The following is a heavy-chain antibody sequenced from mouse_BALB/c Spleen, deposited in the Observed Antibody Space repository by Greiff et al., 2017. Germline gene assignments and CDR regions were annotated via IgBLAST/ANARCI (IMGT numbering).Heavy chain of an antibody. J-gene: IGHJ4*01. CDR3: ARDEGNYGSRGAMDY. D-gene: IGHD1-1*01. Sequence: EVQRVESGGGLVKPGGSLKLSCAASGFTFSDYYMYWVRQTPEKRLEWVATISDGGSYTYYPDSVKGRFTISRDNAKNNLYLQMSSLKSEDTAMYYCARDEGNYGSRGAMDYWGQGTSVTVSS. CDR2: ISDGGSYT. CDR1: GFTFSDYY. V-gene: IGHV5-4*02.